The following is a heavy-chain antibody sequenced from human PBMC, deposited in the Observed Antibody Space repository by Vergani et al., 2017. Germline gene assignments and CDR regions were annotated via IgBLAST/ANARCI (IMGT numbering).Heavy chain of an antibody. Sequence: EVQLVESGGGVVQPGGSLRLSCAASGFTFDDYAMHWVRQAPGKCLEWVSLISGDGGSTYYADSVKGRFTISRDNSKNSLYLQMNSLRTEDTALYYCAKDEPLAGAVAGFFDYWGQGTLVTVSS. J-gene: IGHJ4*02. D-gene: IGHD6-19*01. CDR3: AKDEPLAGAVAGFFDY. CDR1: GFTFDDYA. CDR2: ISGDGGST. V-gene: IGHV3-43*02.